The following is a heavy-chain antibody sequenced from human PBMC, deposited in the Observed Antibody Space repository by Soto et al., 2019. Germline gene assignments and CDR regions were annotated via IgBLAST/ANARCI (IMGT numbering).Heavy chain of an antibody. CDR2: ISAYNGNT. J-gene: IGHJ4*02. D-gene: IGHD3-3*01. CDR3: ARTYYDFWSGYP. V-gene: IGHV1-18*04. Sequence: ASVKVSCKASGYTFTSYGISWVRQAPGQGLEWMGWISAYNGNTNYAQKLQGRVTMTTDTSTSTAYVELRSLRSDDTAVYYCARTYYDFWSGYPWGQGTLVTVSS. CDR1: GYTFTSYG.